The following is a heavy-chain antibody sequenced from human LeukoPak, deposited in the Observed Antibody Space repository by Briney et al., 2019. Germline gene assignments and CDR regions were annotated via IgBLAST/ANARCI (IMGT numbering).Heavy chain of an antibody. CDR2: ISSSGKSI. Sequence: GGSLSLSRAASEFSFSIYEMNWVRQTPGKGLEWLSYISSSGKSIYYADSVKGRFTISRDNAKNSVYLQMNSLRVEDTAVYYCARGGSAASTNWFDSWGQGTLVTVSS. CDR1: EFSFSIYE. CDR3: ARGGSAASTNWFDS. J-gene: IGHJ5*01. V-gene: IGHV3-48*03. D-gene: IGHD1-26*01.